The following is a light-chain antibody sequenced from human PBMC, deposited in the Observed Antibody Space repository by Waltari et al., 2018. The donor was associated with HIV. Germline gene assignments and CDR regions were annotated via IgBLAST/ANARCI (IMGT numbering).Light chain of an antibody. J-gene: IGLJ2*01. CDR1: SRDVGGYNY. Sequence: QSALTQPPSASGSPGQSVTISCTGTSRDVGGYNYVSWYQQHPGKAPKLLIAEVSKRPSGVPDRFSGSKSGNTASLTVFGLQAEDEADYYCSSYAGSINVLFGGGTKLAVL. CDR3: SSYAGSINVL. V-gene: IGLV2-8*01. CDR2: EVS.